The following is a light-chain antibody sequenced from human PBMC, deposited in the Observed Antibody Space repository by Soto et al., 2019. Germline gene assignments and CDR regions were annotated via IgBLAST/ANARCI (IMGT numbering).Light chain of an antibody. J-gene: IGLJ2*01. CDR2: DVT. V-gene: IGLV2-14*03. CDR1: SSDVGRYKL. Sequence: QSALTQPASVSGSPGQSITISCTGTSSDVGRYKLVSWYQQHPGKAPKLMIYDVTNRPSGVSNRFSGSKSGNTASLTISGLQAEDEADYYCSSYTTSNTLIFGGGTKVTVL. CDR3: SSYTTSNTLI.